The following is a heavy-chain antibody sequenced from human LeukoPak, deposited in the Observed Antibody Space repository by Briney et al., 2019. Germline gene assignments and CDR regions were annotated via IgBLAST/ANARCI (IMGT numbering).Heavy chain of an antibody. Sequence: ASVKVSCKASGYTFTGYYMHWVRQAPGQGLEWMGWINPNSGGTNYAQKFRGRVTMTRDTSISTAYMELSRLRSDDTAVYYCARDRSLYDFWSGYYRPGGFDPWGQGTLVTVSS. D-gene: IGHD3-3*01. CDR2: INPNSGGT. CDR1: GYTFTGYY. J-gene: IGHJ5*02. CDR3: ARDRSLYDFWSGYYRPGGFDP. V-gene: IGHV1-2*02.